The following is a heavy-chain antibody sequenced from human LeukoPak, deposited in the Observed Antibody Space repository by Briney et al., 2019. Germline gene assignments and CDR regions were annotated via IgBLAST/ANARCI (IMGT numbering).Heavy chain of an antibody. Sequence: SGTLSLTCTVSGGSISSSSYYWGWIRQPPGKGLEWIGSIYYSGSTYYNPSLKSRVTISVDTSKNQFSLKLSSVTAADTAVYYCARRYGGNSEGYYFDYWGQGTLVTVSS. CDR3: ARRYGGNSEGYYFDY. V-gene: IGHV4-39*01. D-gene: IGHD4-23*01. CDR2: IYYSGST. CDR1: GGSISSSSYY. J-gene: IGHJ4*02.